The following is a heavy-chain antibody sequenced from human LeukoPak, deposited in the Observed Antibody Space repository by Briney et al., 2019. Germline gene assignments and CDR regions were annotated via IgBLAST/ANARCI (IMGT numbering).Heavy chain of an antibody. D-gene: IGHD2-21*02. CDR3: ARAAADPENVVTAIGFDY. CDR2: INHSGNT. CDR1: GGSFSGYY. Sequence: SETLSLTCAVYGGSFSGYYWSWIRQPPGKGLEWIGEINHSGNTNYNPSLKSRVTISVDTSKNQFSLKLSSVTAADTAVYYCARAAADPENVVTAIGFDYWGQGTLVTVSS. V-gene: IGHV4-34*01. J-gene: IGHJ4*02.